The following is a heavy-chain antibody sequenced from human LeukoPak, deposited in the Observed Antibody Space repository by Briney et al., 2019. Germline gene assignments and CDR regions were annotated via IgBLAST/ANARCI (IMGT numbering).Heavy chain of an antibody. CDR3: ARETSLTGYASGLGFNY. D-gene: IGHD6-19*01. J-gene: IGHJ4*02. CDR1: GGSVSSWY. CDR2: IYDSGNT. Sequence: PSETLSLTCTVSGGSVSSWYWSWIRQPPGKGLEWIGYIYDSGNTNYNPSLKSQVTISIDTSKNQFSLRLTSVTAADTATYYCARETSLTGYASGLGFNYWGQGILVTVSS. V-gene: IGHV4-59*02.